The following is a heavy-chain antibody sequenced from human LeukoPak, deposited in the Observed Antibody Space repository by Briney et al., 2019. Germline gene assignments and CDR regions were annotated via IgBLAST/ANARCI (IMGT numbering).Heavy chain of an antibody. Sequence: SDTLSLTRTVSGPSISCYYWSWIRQPPGKGLEWIGYMYDIGSTHYNPSLKSRVTISVDTSKKQFSLKLSSVTAADTAVYYCARGVGYYDSSGYYRYYFDYWGQGTLVTVSS. J-gene: IGHJ4*02. CDR2: MYDIGST. CDR3: ARGVGYYDSSGYYRYYFDY. D-gene: IGHD3-22*01. CDR1: GPSISCYY. V-gene: IGHV4-59*07.